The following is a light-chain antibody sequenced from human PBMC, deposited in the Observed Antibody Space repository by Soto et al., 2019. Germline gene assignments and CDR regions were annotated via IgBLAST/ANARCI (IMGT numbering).Light chain of an antibody. J-gene: IGLJ2*01. Sequence: QSALTQPASVSGSPGQSITISCTGTSSDVGGYNYVSWYQQHPGKAPKLMIYDVSNRPSGVSNRFSGSKSGNTASLTIAGLQAEDEDDDYCSSYTRSSNLAVFGGGTKLTVL. CDR3: SSYTRSSNLAV. CDR1: SSDVGGYNY. CDR2: DVS. V-gene: IGLV2-14*01.